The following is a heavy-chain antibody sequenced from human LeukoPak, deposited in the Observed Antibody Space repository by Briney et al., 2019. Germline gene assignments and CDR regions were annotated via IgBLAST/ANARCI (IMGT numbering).Heavy chain of an antibody. V-gene: IGHV4-59*11. CDR3: ARLLNNDNAGDPDTFDM. CDR2: IYYTGTT. J-gene: IGHJ3*02. CDR1: SGSISIHY. Sequence: PSETLSLTCTVSSGSISIHYWSWIRQSPERGLEWMGFIYYTGTTRYNPSLRGRVTMSVDSSRNHFSLKLTSMTAADTALYYCARLLNNDNAGDPDTFDMWGQGTMVTVSS. D-gene: IGHD2-21*02.